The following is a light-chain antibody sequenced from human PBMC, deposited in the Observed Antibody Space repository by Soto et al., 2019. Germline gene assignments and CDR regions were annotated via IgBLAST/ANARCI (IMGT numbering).Light chain of an antibody. V-gene: IGKV3-15*01. CDR1: QSVSSN. CDR3: QQYNNWPYT. J-gene: IGKJ2*01. CDR2: GAS. Sequence: EIVMTQSPATLSVSPGERATLSCRASQSVSSNLAWYQQKPGQAPRLLIYGASTRATGIPARFSGSRSGTEXTXXXXXLQSEDFAVYYCQQYNNWPYTFGQGTKLEIK.